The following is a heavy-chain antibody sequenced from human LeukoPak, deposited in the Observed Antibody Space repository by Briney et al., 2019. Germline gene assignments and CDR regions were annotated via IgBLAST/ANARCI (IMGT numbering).Heavy chain of an antibody. CDR3: ARDQDGGKYYYESSGYSH. CDR1: GFTFSSYG. CDR2: ISSGGDI. V-gene: IGHV3-21*01. D-gene: IGHD3-22*01. Sequence: PGGSLRLSCAASGFTFSSYGLNWVRQAPGKGLEGVSPISSGGDIYYEDSVKGRFTISRDNAKNSLYLQMNSLRAEDTAVYYCARDQDGGKYYYESSGYSHWGQGILVTVSS. J-gene: IGHJ4*02.